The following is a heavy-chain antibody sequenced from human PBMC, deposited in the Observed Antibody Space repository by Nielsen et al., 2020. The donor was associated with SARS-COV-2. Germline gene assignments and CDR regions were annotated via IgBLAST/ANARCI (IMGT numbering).Heavy chain of an antibody. V-gene: IGHV3-7*03. D-gene: IGHD3-10*01. CDR3: ARDLGFGAYYYYGMDV. CDR1: GFTFSNAW. CDR2: IKQDGSEK. Sequence: GESLKISCAASGFTFSNAWMSWVRQAPGKGLEWVANIKQDGSEKYYVDSVKGRFTISRDNAKNSLFLQMNSLRAEDTAVYYCARDLGFGAYYYYGMDVWGQGTTVTVSS. J-gene: IGHJ6*02.